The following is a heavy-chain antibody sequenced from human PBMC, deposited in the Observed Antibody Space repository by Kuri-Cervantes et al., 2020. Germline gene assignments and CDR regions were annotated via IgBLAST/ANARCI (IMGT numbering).Heavy chain of an antibody. J-gene: IGHJ4*02. Sequence: GGSLRLSCLASGFTLSRNWMHWVRQAPGKGLVWVSRINSDGSSTSYADSVKGRFTISRDKAKNSLYLLMNSLRDEDTAVYYCARDNYFDYWGQGTLVTVSS. CDR1: GFTLSRNW. CDR3: ARDNYFDY. CDR2: INSDGSST. V-gene: IGHV3-74*01.